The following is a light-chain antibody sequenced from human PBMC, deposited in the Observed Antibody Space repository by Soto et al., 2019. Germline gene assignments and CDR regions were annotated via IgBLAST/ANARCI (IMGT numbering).Light chain of an antibody. CDR2: SND. J-gene: IGLJ3*02. CDR3: AAWDDSPSGPV. CDR1: STTIGSNF. Sequence: QSVLTQSPSASGTPGQRVTISCSGSSTTIGSNFVYWYQQLPGTAPQLLIYSNDQRPSGVPDRFSGSKSGTSASLAISGLRPDDEADYYCAAWDDSPSGPVFGGGTKVTVL. V-gene: IGLV1-47*02.